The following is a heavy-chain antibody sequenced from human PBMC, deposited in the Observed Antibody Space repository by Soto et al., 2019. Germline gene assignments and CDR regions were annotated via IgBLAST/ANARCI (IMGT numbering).Heavy chain of an antibody. D-gene: IGHD3-10*01. CDR3: TRDRRIFDY. V-gene: IGHV3-49*04. CDR1: GLSFGGYA. Sequence: GSLKLNCTSSGLSFGGYAMSWVRQAPGKGLEWVGFIRSKAYGGTTEYAASVKGRFTISRDDSKSIAYLQMNSLKTEDTAVYYCTRDRRIFDYWGQGTMVTVYS. CDR2: IRSKAYGGTT. J-gene: IGHJ4*02.